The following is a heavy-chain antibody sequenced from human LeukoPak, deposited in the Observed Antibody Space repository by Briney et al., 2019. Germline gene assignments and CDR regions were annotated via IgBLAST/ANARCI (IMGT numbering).Heavy chain of an antibody. CDR1: GFTFSDHY. V-gene: IGHV3-72*01. CDR2: TRNKPNGYTT. J-gene: IGHJ4*02. CDR3: ARGPPGISHPLDY. D-gene: IGHD1-26*01. Sequence: GGSLRLSCAASGFTFSDHYMDWVRQAPGKGLEWVGRTRNKPNGYTTEYAASVKGRFTISRDDSKKSVYLQMNSLKTEDTAVYYCARGPPGISHPLDYRGQGTLVTVSS.